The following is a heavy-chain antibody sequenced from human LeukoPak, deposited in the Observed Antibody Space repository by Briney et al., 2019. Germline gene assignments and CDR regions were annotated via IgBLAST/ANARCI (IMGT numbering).Heavy chain of an antibody. Sequence: SETLSLTCTVSGGSISSSSYYWGWIRQPPGKGLEWIGSIYYSGSTYYNPSLKSRVTISVDTSKNQFSLKLSSVTAADTAVYYCARRRGVTVTTLEYFDYWGQGTLVTVSS. D-gene: IGHD4-17*01. CDR3: ARRRGVTVTTLEYFDY. CDR2: IYYSGST. V-gene: IGHV4-39*01. J-gene: IGHJ4*02. CDR1: GGSISSSSYY.